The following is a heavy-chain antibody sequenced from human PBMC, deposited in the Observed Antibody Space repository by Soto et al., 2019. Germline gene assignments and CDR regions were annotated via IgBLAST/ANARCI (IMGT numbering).Heavy chain of an antibody. D-gene: IGHD2-2*01. J-gene: IGHJ4*02. CDR3: ARDCSSSSCSVWRY. V-gene: IGHV3-23*01. Sequence: GGSLRLSCAASGFILKNYAMTWVRQAPGKGLEWVSGITGSGDKTYYADSVKGRFIISRDNSENTLYLQMNSLRAEDTALYYCARDCSSSSCSVWRYWGQGT. CDR2: ITGSGDKT. CDR1: GFILKNYA.